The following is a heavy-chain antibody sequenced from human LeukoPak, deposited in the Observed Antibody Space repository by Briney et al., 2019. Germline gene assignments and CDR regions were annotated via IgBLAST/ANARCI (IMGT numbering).Heavy chain of an antibody. J-gene: IGHJ4*02. D-gene: IGHD2-15*01. CDR1: GFTFSGYA. CDR2: ISGGGGST. CDR3: AKDRRGYCSSDSCYGDFDY. Sequence: GGSLRLSCAASGFTFSGYAMSWVRQAPGKGLEWVSAISGGGGSTYYADSLKGRFTISRDNSKSTLYLQMNSLTAEDTAVYYCAKDRRGYCSSDSCYGDFDYWGQGTLVTVSS. V-gene: IGHV3-23*01.